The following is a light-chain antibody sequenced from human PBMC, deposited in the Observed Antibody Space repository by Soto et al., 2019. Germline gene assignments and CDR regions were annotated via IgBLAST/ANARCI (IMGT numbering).Light chain of an antibody. CDR3: SSYTSGSTWV. J-gene: IGLJ3*02. CDR1: SSDVGGYNY. Sequence: QSLLTQPASVSGSPGQSITISCTGTSSDVGGYNYVSWYQQHPGKAPKLMIYEVSNRPSGVSNRFSGSKSGNTASLTISGLQAEDEADYYCSSYTSGSTWVFGGGTKVTVL. V-gene: IGLV2-14*01. CDR2: EVS.